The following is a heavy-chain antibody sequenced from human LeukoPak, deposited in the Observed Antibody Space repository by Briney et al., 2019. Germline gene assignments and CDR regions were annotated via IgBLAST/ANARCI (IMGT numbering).Heavy chain of an antibody. CDR3: ARDRTVTTSKYYYYYMDV. CDR1: GYTFTSYY. Sequence: ASVKVSCKASGYTFTSYYMHWVRQAPGQGLEWMGIINPSGGSTSYAQRFQGRVTMTRDMSTSTVYMELSSLRSEDTAVYYCARDRTVTTSKYYYYYMDVWGKGTTVTVSS. D-gene: IGHD4-17*01. J-gene: IGHJ6*03. CDR2: INPSGGST. V-gene: IGHV1-46*01.